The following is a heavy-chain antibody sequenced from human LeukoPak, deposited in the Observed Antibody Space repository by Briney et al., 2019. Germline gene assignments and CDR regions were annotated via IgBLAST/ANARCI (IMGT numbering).Heavy chain of an antibody. D-gene: IGHD3-3*01. V-gene: IGHV3-30*18. CDR2: ISYDGSNK. CDR3: AKAVLRFLEWLPLNGMDV. J-gene: IGHJ6*02. CDR1: GFTFSSYG. Sequence: GGSLRLSCAASGFTFSSYGMHWVRQAPGKGLEWVAVISYDGSNKYYADSVKGRFTISRDNSKNTLYLQMNSLRAEDTAVYYCAKAVLRFLEWLPLNGMDVWGQGTTVTVSS.